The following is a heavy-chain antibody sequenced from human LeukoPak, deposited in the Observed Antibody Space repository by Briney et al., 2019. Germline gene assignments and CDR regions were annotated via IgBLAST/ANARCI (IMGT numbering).Heavy chain of an antibody. D-gene: IGHD5-18*01. CDR1: GFTFSSYG. J-gene: IGHJ4*02. Sequence: GGSLRLSCAASGFTFSSYGMHWVRQAPGKGLEWVAVISYDGSNKYYADSVKGRFTISRDNSKNTLYLQMNSPRAEDTAVYYCAKGVTAMVQPVVFDYWGQGTLVTVSS. CDR3: AKGVTAMVQPVVFDY. CDR2: ISYDGSNK. V-gene: IGHV3-30*18.